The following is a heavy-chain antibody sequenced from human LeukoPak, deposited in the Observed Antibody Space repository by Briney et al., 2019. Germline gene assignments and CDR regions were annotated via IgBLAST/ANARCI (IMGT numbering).Heavy chain of an antibody. CDR1: GGSISSYY. CDR3: ARVVETYCGGDCYPQPAYYFDY. Sequence: SETLSLTCTVSGGSISSYYWSWIRQPPGKGLEWIGYIYYSGSTNYNPSLKSRVTISVDTSKNQFSLKLSSVTAADTAVYYCARVVETYCGGDCYPQPAYYFDYWGQGTPVTVSS. J-gene: IGHJ4*02. CDR2: IYYSGST. D-gene: IGHD2-21*02. V-gene: IGHV4-59*01.